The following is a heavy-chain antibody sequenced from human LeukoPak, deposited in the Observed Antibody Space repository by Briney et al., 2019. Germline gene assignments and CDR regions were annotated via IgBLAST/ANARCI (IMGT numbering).Heavy chain of an antibody. J-gene: IGHJ4*02. D-gene: IGHD4-17*01. V-gene: IGHV1-69*13. CDR2: IIPIFGTA. CDR3: ARADYGDYQFDY. CDR1: GGTFSSYA. Sequence: SAKVSCKASGGTFSSYAISWVRQAPGQGLEWMGGIIPIFGTANYAQKFQGRVTITADESTSTAYMELSSLRSEDTAVYYCARADYGDYQFDYWGQGTLVTVSS.